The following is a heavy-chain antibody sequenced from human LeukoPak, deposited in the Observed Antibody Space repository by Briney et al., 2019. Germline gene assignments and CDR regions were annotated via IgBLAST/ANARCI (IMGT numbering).Heavy chain of an antibody. CDR1: GYTFTSYG. J-gene: IGHJ4*02. CDR2: ISAYNGNT. D-gene: IGHD2-2*01. CDR3: ASPCSSTSCYGPLGY. V-gene: IGHV1-18*01. Sequence: ASVKVSCKASGYTFTSYGISWVRQAPGQGLEWMGWISAYNGNTNYAQKLQGRVTMTTDTSTSTAYMELSSLRSEDTAVYYCASPCSSTSCYGPLGYWGQGTLVTVSS.